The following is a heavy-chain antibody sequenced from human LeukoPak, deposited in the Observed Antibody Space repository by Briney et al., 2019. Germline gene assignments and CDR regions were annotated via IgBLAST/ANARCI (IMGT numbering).Heavy chain of an antibody. CDR3: ARDVAAAGLDY. CDR2: ISSSSSYI. J-gene: IGHJ4*02. V-gene: IGHV3-21*01. D-gene: IGHD6-13*01. Sequence: GGSLRLSCAASGFTFSSYSMNWVRQAPGKGLEWVSSISSSSSYIYYAYSVKGRFTISRDNAKNSLYLQMNSLRAEDTAVYYCARDVAAAGLDYWGQGTLVTVSS. CDR1: GFTFSSYS.